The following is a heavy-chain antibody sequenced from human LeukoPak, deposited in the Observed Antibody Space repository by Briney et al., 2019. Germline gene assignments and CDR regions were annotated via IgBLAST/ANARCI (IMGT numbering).Heavy chain of an antibody. CDR2: IYYSGST. CDR1: GGSISSYY. Sequence: SETLSLTCTVSGGSISSYYWSWIRQPPGKGLEWIGYIYYSGSTNYNPSLKSRVTTSVDTSKNQFSLKLSSVTAADTAVYYCAGERGEEYSSGWYKRNYFDNWGQGIRVTVSS. V-gene: IGHV4-59*01. CDR3: AGERGEEYSSGWYKRNYFDN. J-gene: IGHJ4*02. D-gene: IGHD6-19*01.